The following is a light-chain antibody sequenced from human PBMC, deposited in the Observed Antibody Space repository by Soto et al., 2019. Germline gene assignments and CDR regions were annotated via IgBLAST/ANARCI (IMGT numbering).Light chain of an antibody. CDR2: SAS. V-gene: IGKV1-39*01. CDR1: QSISKN. Sequence: DVQMTQAPASLSASVGDRVTITCRSGQSISKNLNWYQHKVGKAPQLLIYSASDSQAGVPSRFSGSGSGTDFTLIISGLQPEDFATYYCQQSYISPYTFGQGTKVDIK. CDR3: QQSYISPYT. J-gene: IGKJ2*01.